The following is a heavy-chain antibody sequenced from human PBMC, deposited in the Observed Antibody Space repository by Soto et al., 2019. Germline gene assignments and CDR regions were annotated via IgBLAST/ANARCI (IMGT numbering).Heavy chain of an antibody. J-gene: IGHJ5*02. CDR2: INHSGST. CDR3: ARGLDVVVPAAMRWFDP. Sequence: PSETLSLTCAVYGGSFSGYYWSWIRQPPGKGLEWIGEINHSGSTNYNPSLKSRVTISVDTSKNQFSLKLSSVTAADTSVYYCARGLDVVVPAAMRWFDPWGQGTLVTVSS. V-gene: IGHV4-34*01. D-gene: IGHD2-2*01. CDR1: GGSFSGYY.